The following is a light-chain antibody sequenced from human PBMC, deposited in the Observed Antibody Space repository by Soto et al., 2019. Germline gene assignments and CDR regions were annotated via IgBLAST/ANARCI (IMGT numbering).Light chain of an antibody. J-gene: IGKJ1*01. V-gene: IGKV3-15*01. Sequence: EIVMMQSPATLSVSPGERATLSCRASQSVSSNLAWYQQTPGQAPRLLIYGAYTRATGIPARFSGSGSGTEFTLTISSLQSEDFAVYYCQQYNNWPRTFGQGTKVDIK. CDR2: GAY. CDR3: QQYNNWPRT. CDR1: QSVSSN.